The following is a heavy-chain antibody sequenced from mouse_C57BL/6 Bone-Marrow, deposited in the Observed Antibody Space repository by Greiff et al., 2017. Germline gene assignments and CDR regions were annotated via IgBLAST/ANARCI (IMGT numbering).Heavy chain of an antibody. CDR1: GYTFTDYY. CDR3: ARGGYRYGSLFDY. D-gene: IGHD1-1*01. J-gene: IGHJ2*01. Sequence: VQLQQSGPELVKPGASVKISCKASGYTFTDYYMNWVKQSHGKSLEWIGDINPNNGGTSYNQKFKGKATLTVDKSSSTAYMELRSLTSEDSAVYYCARGGYRYGSLFDYWGQGTTLTVSS. V-gene: IGHV1-26*01. CDR2: INPNNGGT.